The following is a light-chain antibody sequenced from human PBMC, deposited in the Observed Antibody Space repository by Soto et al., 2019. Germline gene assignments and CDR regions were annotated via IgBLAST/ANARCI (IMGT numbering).Light chain of an antibody. CDR1: QSVSNN. J-gene: IGKJ2*01. CDR2: AAS. V-gene: IGKV3-20*01. Sequence: EIVLTQSPGTLSLSPGERATLSCRASQSVSNNLAWYQQKPGQAPRLLIYAASSRATGIPDRVSGSGSGTDFTLTITRLEPEDFAVCYCQQYGSSPRTFGQGTKVEIK. CDR3: QQYGSSPRT.